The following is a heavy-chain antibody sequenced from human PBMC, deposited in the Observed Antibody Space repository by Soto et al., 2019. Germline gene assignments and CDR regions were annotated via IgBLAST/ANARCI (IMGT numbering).Heavy chain of an antibody. Sequence: SETLSLTCIVSSGSMISSLNHWGWIRQPPGKGLEWIGNINYSGSTYYNPSLQSRLTISVDTSNNQFSLTLSSVTAADTAVYYCAKLAGYCSSTSCYGHYATDVWGQGTTVTVSS. CDR3: AKLAGYCSSTSCYGHYATDV. CDR2: INYSGST. J-gene: IGHJ6*02. D-gene: IGHD2-2*01. CDR1: SGSMISSLNH. V-gene: IGHV4-39*01.